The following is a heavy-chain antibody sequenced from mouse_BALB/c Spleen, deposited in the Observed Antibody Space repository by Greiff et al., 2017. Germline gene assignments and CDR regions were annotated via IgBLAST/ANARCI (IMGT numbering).Heavy chain of an antibody. D-gene: IGHD2-10*01. Sequence: EVHLVESGGGLVQPGGSRKLSCAASGFTFSSFGMHWVRQAPEKGLEWVAYISSGSSTIYYADTVKGRFTISRDNPKNTLFLQMTSLRSEDTAMYYCARSAYYGNYVDYWGQGTTLTVSS. CDR1: GFTFSSFG. V-gene: IGHV5-17*02. CDR3: ARSAYYGNYVDY. CDR2: ISSGSSTI. J-gene: IGHJ2*01.